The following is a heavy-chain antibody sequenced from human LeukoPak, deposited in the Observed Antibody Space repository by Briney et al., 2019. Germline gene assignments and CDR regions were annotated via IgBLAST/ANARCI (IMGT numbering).Heavy chain of an antibody. CDR1: GGSISSYY. V-gene: IGHV4-59*08. J-gene: IGHJ4*02. D-gene: IGHD2-21*02. CDR3: ARQPPTYCGGDCQPHYFDY. CDR2: IYYSGST. Sequence: PSETLSLTCTVSGGSISSYYWNWIRQPPGKGLEWIGYIYYSGSTNYNPSLKSRVTISVDTSKNQFSLKLSSVTAADTAVYYCARQPPTYCGGDCQPHYFDYWGQGTLVTVSS.